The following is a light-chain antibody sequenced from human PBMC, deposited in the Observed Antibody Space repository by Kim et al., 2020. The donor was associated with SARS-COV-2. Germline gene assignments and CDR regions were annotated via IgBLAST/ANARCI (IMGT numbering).Light chain of an antibody. V-gene: IGKV3-11*01. Sequence: EIVLTQSPATLSLSPGERATLSCRASQSVSNFLAWYQQKPGQAPRLLIYDASNRATGIPARFSGSGSGTDFTLTISSLEPEDFAVYYCQQRSNWPPRVTFGGGTKVDIK. CDR3: QQRSNWPPRVT. CDR2: DAS. CDR1: QSVSNF. J-gene: IGKJ4*01.